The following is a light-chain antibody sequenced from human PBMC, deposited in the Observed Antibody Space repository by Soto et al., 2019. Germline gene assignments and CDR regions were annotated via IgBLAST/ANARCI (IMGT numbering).Light chain of an antibody. CDR2: SNS. J-gene: IGLJ2*01. V-gene: IGLV1-40*01. Sequence: QSVLTQPPSVSGAPGQGVSISCTGSSSNIGAGYDVHWYQLLPGTAPKLLIYSNSNRASGVPDRFSGSKSGTSASLAITGLQAEDEADYYCQSYDSSLSGSVVFGGGTKLTVL. CDR1: SSNIGAGYD. CDR3: QSYDSSLSGSVV.